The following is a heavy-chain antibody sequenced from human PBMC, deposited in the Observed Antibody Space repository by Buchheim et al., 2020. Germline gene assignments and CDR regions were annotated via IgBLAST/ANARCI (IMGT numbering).Heavy chain of an antibody. Sequence: EVQLVESGGGLVQPGGSLRLSCAASGFTFSSYWMTWVRQAPGKGLEWVANINHDGSATYYVASLKGRFTISRDNAPSSLFLQMNSLRAGDTAVYYCARESPNSYVTSGWSDYWGQGTL. CDR2: INHDGSAT. J-gene: IGHJ4*02. CDR1: GFTFSSYW. D-gene: IGHD3-22*01. CDR3: ARESPNSYVTSGWSDY. V-gene: IGHV3-7*01.